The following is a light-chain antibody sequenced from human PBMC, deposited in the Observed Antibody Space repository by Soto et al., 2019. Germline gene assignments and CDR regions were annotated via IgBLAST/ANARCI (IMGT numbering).Light chain of an antibody. V-gene: IGKV1-5*03. Sequence: DIQMTQSPSSLSASVGDRVTITCLASQNIGVWLAWYQQKPGKVPSLLIYKTSTLEDGVPSRFSGTGSGTDFTLTIYNLQPDDVATYYCQQWSLYSWTFGQGTKVDIK. CDR1: QNIGVW. CDR2: KTS. CDR3: QQWSLYSWT. J-gene: IGKJ1*01.